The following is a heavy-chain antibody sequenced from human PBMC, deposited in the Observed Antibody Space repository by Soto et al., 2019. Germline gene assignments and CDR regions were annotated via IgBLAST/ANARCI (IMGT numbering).Heavy chain of an antibody. CDR3: AKSDQLQAAPPPSSYDY. J-gene: IGHJ4*02. CDR1: GFTFSSYA. Sequence: GGSLRLSCAASGFTFSSYAMSWVRQAPGKGLEWVSAISGSGGSTYYADSVKGRFTISRDNSKNTLYLQMNSLRAEDTAVYYCAKSDQLQAAPPPSSYDYWGQGTLVTVSS. D-gene: IGHD2-2*01. CDR2: ISGSGGST. V-gene: IGHV3-23*01.